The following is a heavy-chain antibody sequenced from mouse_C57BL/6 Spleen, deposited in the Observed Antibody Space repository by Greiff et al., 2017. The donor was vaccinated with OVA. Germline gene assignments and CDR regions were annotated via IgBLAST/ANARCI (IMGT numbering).Heavy chain of an antibody. V-gene: IGHV5-9-1*02. D-gene: IGHD4-1*01. CDR3: TRGGGTFYAMDY. Sequence: EVKLVESGEGLVKPGGSLKLSCAASGFTFSSYAMSWVRQTPEKRLEWVAYLSSGGDYIYYADTVKGRFTISRDNARNTLYLQMSSLKSEDTAMYYCTRGGGTFYAMDYWGQGTSVTVSS. CDR2: LSSGGDYI. CDR1: GFTFSSYA. J-gene: IGHJ4*01.